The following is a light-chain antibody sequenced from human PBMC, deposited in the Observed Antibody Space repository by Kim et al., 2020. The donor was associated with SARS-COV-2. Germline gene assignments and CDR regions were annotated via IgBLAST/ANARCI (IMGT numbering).Light chain of an antibody. J-gene: IGKJ4*01. CDR3: QQYGNSLT. Sequence: LSPGERATLSCRASQSVSSSYLAWYQQKPGQAPRLLIYDASTRATGIPDRFSGSGSGTDFTLTISRLEPEDFAVYYCQQYGNSLTFGGGTKVDIK. CDR2: DAS. V-gene: IGKV3-20*01. CDR1: QSVSSSY.